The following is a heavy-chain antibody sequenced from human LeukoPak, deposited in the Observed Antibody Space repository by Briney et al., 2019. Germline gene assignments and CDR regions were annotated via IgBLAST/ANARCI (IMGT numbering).Heavy chain of an antibody. V-gene: IGHV3-48*03. CDR1: GFTFSSYE. J-gene: IGHJ4*02. CDR3: AAAPQTYRYLGY. D-gene: IGHD3-16*02. CDR2: ISSSGRTI. Sequence: PGGSLRLSCAASGFTFSSYEMNWVRQAPGKGLEWVSYISSSGRTIYYADSVKGRFTISRDNAKNSLYLQMNSLRAEDTAVYYCAAAPQTYRYLGYWGQGTLVTVSS.